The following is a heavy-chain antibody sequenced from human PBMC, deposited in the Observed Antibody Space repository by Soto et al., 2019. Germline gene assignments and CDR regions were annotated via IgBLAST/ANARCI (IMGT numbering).Heavy chain of an antibody. CDR2: IYHSGST. D-gene: IGHD6-13*01. J-gene: IGHJ6*02. CDR3: ARDRIAAAGTGWYYYGMDV. Sequence: TLSLTCAVSGGSISSGGYSWSWIRQPPGKGLERIGYIYHSGSTYYNPSLKSRVTISVDRSKNQFSLKLSSVTAADTAVYYCARDRIAAAGTGWYYYGMDVWGQGTTVTVSS. V-gene: IGHV4-30-2*01. CDR1: GGSISSGGYS.